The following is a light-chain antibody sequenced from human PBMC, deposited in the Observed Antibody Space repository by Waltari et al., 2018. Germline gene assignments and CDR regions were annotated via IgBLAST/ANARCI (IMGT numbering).Light chain of an antibody. CDR2: HAS. Sequence: LSCRDSQSISKYLAWYQQKPGQAPRLLIYHASSRAAGIPDRFSGSGSGTDFSLSISRLEPEDFAVYYCQHYESLPVTFGQGTKVEIK. CDR3: QHYESLPVT. V-gene: IGKV3-20*01. CDR1: QSISKY. J-gene: IGKJ1*01.